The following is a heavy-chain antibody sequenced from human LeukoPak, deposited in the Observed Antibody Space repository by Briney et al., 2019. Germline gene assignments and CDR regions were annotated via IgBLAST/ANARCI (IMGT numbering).Heavy chain of an antibody. D-gene: IGHD6-13*01. CDR1: GFTFSSYS. J-gene: IGHJ1*01. Sequence: PGGSLRLSCAASGFTFSSYSMKWVRQALGKGLEWVSSISSSSSYIFYADSVKGRFTISRDNGRNSLYLQMDSLRAEDTAVYYCATTLNIATPGHLWGQGTLVTVSS. V-gene: IGHV3-21*01. CDR2: ISSSSSYI. CDR3: ATTLNIATPGHL.